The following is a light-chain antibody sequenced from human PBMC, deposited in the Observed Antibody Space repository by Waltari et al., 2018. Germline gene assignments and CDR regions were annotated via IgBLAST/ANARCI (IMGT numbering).Light chain of an antibody. CDR3: QQLIDYPLT. V-gene: IGKV1-9*01. CDR2: AAS. J-gene: IGKJ4*01. Sequence: DIQLTQSPSFLSASVGDRVTITCRASQGIGSSLAWYQQKPGKTPNLLIYAASTLQSGVPSRFTGSGSRTEFTLTISSLQPEDVATYYCQQLIDYPLTFGGGTKVEIK. CDR1: QGIGSS.